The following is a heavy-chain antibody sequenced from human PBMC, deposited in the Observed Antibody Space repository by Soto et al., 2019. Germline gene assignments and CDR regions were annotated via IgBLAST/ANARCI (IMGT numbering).Heavy chain of an antibody. CDR1: GFHFSSNG. D-gene: IGHD3-10*01. V-gene: IGHV3-30*18. CDR2: ISYDGSNK. CDR3: AKDTTGPSGSGSHLGY. Sequence: QVQLVESGGGVVQPGRSLRLSCAASGFHFSSNGMHWVRQAPGKGLEWVAVISYDGSNKYYGDPVKGRFTISRDNSKNTLYLQMNSLRTEDTAVYYCAKDTTGPSGSGSHLGYWGQGTLVTVSS. J-gene: IGHJ4*02.